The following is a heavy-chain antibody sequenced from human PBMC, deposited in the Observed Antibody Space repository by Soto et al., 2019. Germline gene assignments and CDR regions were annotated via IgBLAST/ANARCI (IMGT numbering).Heavy chain of an antibody. D-gene: IGHD3-16*02. V-gene: IGHV3-23*01. Sequence: EVQLLESGGGLVQPGGSLRLSCAASGFTFSSYAMSWVRQAPGKGLEWVSAISGSGGSTYYADSVKGRFTISRDNSKNTLYLQMNSLRAEDTAVYYWAKAYYDYIWGSYRHFDYWGQGTLVTVSS. CDR3: AKAYYDYIWGSYRHFDY. CDR1: GFTFSSYA. CDR2: ISGSGGST. J-gene: IGHJ4*02.